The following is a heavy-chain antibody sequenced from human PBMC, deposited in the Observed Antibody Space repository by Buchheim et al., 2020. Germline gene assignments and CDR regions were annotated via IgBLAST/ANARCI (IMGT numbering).Heavy chain of an antibody. J-gene: IGHJ6*02. CDR2: IYHSGST. CDR3: ARDDSGVDYSNSPYYYYGMDV. Sequence: QVQLQESGPGLVKPSGTLSLTCAVSGGSISSSNWWSWVRQPPGKGLEWIGEIYHSGSTNYNPSLKSRVTISVDKPKNQFSLKLSSVTAADTAVYYCARDDSGVDYSNSPYYYYGMDVWGQGTT. D-gene: IGHD4-11*01. V-gene: IGHV4-4*02. CDR1: GGSISSSNW.